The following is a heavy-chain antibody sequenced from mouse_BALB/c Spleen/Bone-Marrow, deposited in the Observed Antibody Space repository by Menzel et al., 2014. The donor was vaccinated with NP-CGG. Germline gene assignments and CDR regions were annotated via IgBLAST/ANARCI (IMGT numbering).Heavy chain of an antibody. Sequence: VHLQQPGAELVKPGASVKLSCTASGFNIKDAYMHWVKQRPEQGLEWIGRIDPANGNTKYDPKFQGKATITTDTSSNTAYLQLSSLTSEYTAVYYCARWEYYAMDYWGQGTSVTVSS. J-gene: IGHJ4*01. CDR1: GFNIKDAY. CDR2: IDPANGNT. CDR3: ARWEYYAMDY. D-gene: IGHD4-1*01. V-gene: IGHV14-3*02.